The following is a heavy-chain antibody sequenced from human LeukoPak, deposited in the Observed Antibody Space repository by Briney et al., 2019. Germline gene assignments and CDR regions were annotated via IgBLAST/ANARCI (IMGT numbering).Heavy chain of an antibody. V-gene: IGHV1-8*03. CDR2: MNPNSGNT. CDR3: ARGRGRKSIFWGGYYYYYMDV. CDR1: GYTFTSYD. Sequence: GASVKVSCKASGYTFTSYDINWVRQATGQGIEWMGWMNPNSGNTGYAQKFQGRVTITRNTSINTAYMERSSLRSEDTAVYYCARGRGRKSIFWGGYYYYYMDVWGKGTTVTVSS. J-gene: IGHJ6*03. D-gene: IGHD3-3*01.